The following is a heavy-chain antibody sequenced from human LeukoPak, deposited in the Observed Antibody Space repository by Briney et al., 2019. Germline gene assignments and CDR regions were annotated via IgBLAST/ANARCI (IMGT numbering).Heavy chain of an antibody. CDR2: IHYSGST. Sequence: SETLSLTCAVSGYSISSGYSWGWIRQPPGKGLEWIGSIHYSGSTYYNPSLKSRVTISMDTSKNQFSLKLSSVTAADTAVYYCAGGYDILTGYDYWGQGTLVTVSS. J-gene: IGHJ4*02. V-gene: IGHV4-38-2*01. D-gene: IGHD3-9*01. CDR1: GYSISSGYS. CDR3: AGGYDILTGYDY.